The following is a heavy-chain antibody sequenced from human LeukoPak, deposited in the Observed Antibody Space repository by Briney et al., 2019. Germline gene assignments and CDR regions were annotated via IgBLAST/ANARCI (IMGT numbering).Heavy chain of an antibody. CDR2: ISGTGGST. Sequence: GGSLRLSCAASGFTFSSNAMSWVRQAPGKGLEWVSAISGTGGSTYYADSVKGRFTISRDNSKNTLYLQMNSLRAEDTAVYYCAKRPGTSVAGAFDVWGQGTMVTVSS. CDR1: GFTFSSNA. V-gene: IGHV3-23*01. J-gene: IGHJ3*01. CDR3: AKRPGTSVAGAFDV.